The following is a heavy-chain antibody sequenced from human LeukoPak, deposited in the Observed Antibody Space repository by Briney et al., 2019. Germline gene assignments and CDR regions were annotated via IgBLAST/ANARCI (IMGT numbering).Heavy chain of an antibody. CDR1: GFTFSSNY. D-gene: IGHD3-22*01. V-gene: IGHV3-53*01. CDR3: ARDRRGDRSGSYYFDY. J-gene: IGHJ4*02. CDR2: IYSGGNT. Sequence: PGGSLRLSCAASGFTFSSNYMSWVRQAPGKGLEWVSVIYSGGNTYYADSVKGRFTISRDNSKNTLVLQINSLRAEDTAVYYCARDRRGDRSGSYYFDYWGQGTLVTVSS.